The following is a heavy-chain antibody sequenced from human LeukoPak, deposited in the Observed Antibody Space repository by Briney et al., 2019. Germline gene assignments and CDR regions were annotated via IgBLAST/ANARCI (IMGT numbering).Heavy chain of an antibody. Sequence: KPSGTLSLTCAVSGDSISNNWWSWVRQSPGMRLEWIGQIFHRGMPNYNPSLKSRVTMSIDKSNNQLSLKMNSVTAADTAVYYCARVMGASWFFYLDVWGKGTTVTVSS. D-gene: IGHD3-16*02. V-gene: IGHV4-4*02. CDR2: IFHRGMP. CDR3: ARVMGASWFFYLDV. CDR1: GDSISNNW. J-gene: IGHJ6*03.